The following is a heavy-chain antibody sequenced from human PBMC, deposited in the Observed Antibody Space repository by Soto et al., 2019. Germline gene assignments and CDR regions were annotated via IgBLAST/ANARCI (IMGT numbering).Heavy chain of an antibody. Sequence: QVQLVQSGAEVKKPGASVKVSCKTSGYTFSSYGVSWVRQAPGQGLEWMGWISVNNGNTEYAQKVQGRVTMTTDTSTSTAYMELRSLRSDDTDVYYCARDRNIEGAGAQPLLPRGQGTLVTVSS. V-gene: IGHV1-18*01. J-gene: IGHJ4*02. CDR2: ISVNNGNT. CDR1: GYTFSSYG. CDR3: ARDRNIEGAGAQPLLP. D-gene: IGHD6-19*01.